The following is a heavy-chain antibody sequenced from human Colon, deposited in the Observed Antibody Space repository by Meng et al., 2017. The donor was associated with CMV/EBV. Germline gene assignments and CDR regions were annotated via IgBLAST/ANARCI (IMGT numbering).Heavy chain of an antibody. Sequence: GASVRSSSHLCRCIRQPPGKGLEWIGYIYHNGDTHYHPSLKSRLSLSLDTSNNQFSLHLNSVTAADTAMYYCSRITIFNIFFDPWGQGTLVTVSS. CDR1: GASVRSSSHL. D-gene: IGHD3-3*01. CDR2: IYHNGDT. J-gene: IGHJ5*02. V-gene: IGHV4-61*01. CDR3: SRITIFNIFFDP.